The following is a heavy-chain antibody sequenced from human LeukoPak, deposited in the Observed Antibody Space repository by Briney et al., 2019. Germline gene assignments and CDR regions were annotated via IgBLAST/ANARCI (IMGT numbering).Heavy chain of an antibody. CDR3: ARRGFGESFDY. Sequence: SQTLSLTCTVSGGSISSGGYYWTWIRQHPGKGLEWIGYIYYSGSTYYNPSLKSRVTISIDTSKNQFSLRLSSVTAADTAVYYCARRGFGESFDYWGQGTLVTVSS. CDR2: IYYSGST. J-gene: IGHJ4*02. V-gene: IGHV4-31*03. D-gene: IGHD3-10*01. CDR1: GGSISSGGYY.